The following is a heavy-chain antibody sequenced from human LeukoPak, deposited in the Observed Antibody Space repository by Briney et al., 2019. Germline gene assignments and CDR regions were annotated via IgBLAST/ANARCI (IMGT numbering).Heavy chain of an antibody. Sequence: ASVKVFCKASGYTFTSCGISWVRQARGQGLEWMVWISAYNGNTNYAQKFQGRVTMTTDTSTSTAYMEMRSLRSDDTAVYYCARDSGPRYYYDSSGQDYWGQGTLVTVSS. CDR3: ARDSGPRYYYDSSGQDY. D-gene: IGHD3-22*01. J-gene: IGHJ4*02. CDR2: ISAYNGNT. V-gene: IGHV1-18*01. CDR1: GYTFTSCG.